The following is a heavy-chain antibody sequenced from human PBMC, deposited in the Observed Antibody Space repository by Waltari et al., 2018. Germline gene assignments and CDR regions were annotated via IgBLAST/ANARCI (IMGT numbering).Heavy chain of an antibody. CDR3: ARLVIHKRLYYMDV. CDR2: IYTSGST. J-gene: IGHJ6*03. CDR1: GGSISSYY. Sequence: QVQLQESGPGLVKPSETLSLTCTVSGGSISSYYWSWIRQPAGKGLEWIGRIYTSGSTNYNPSRKSRVTMSVDTSKNQFSLKLSSVTAADTAVYYCARLVIHKRLYYMDVWGKGTTVTVSS. D-gene: IGHD3-22*01. V-gene: IGHV4-4*07.